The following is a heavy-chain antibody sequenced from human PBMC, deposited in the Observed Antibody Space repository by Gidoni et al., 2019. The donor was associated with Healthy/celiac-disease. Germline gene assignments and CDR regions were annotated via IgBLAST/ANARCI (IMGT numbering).Heavy chain of an antibody. CDR1: GYSFTSYW. D-gene: IGHD2-15*01. J-gene: IGHJ5*02. V-gene: IGHV5-10-1*03. CDR2: IDPSDSYT. Sequence: EVQLVQSGAEVKKPGESLRISCKGSGYSFTSYWISWVRQMPGKGLEWMGRIDPSDSYTNYSPSFQGHVTISADKSISTAYLQWSSLKASDTAMYYCARRPYCSGGSCNNAAFDPWGQGTLVTVSS. CDR3: ARRPYCSGGSCNNAAFDP.